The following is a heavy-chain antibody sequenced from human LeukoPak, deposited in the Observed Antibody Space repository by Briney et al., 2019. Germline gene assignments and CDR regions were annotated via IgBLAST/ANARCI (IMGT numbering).Heavy chain of an antibody. V-gene: IGHV1-18*01. CDR3: ARCSSSNQPPLY. CDR2: ISGYNGNT. Sequence: WISGYNGNTNYAQKLQGRVTMTTDTSTRTAYMELRSLTSDDTAVYYCARCSSSNQPPLYWGQGTLVTVSS. J-gene: IGHJ4*02. D-gene: IGHD6-13*01.